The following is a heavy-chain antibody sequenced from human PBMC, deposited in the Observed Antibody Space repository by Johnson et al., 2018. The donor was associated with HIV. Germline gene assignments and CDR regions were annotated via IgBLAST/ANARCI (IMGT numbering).Heavy chain of an antibody. CDR1: GFTFSSYG. CDR3: ARDPFGALDGDAFDI. Sequence: VQLVESGGDVVQPGGSLRLSCAASGFTFSSYGMHWVRQAPGKGLEWVAVISYDGSNKYYADSVKGRFTISRDNSKNTLYLQMNSLRAEDTAVYYCARDPFGALDGDAFDIWGQGTMVTVSS. D-gene: IGHD3-10*01. V-gene: IGHV3-30*03. J-gene: IGHJ3*02. CDR2: ISYDGSNK.